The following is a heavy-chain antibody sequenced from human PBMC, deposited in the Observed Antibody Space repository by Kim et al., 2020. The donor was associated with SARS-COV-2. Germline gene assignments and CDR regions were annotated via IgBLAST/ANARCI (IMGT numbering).Heavy chain of an antibody. J-gene: IGHJ4*02. D-gene: IGHD3-16*01. CDR1: GVTISSYY. CDR2: IYYSGST. Sequence: SETLSLTCTVSGVTISSYYWSWIRQPPGKGLEWIGYIYYSGSTNYNPSLKSRVTISVDTSKNQFSLKLSSVTAADTAVYYCARGRLRLGALNDYWGPATPVTVSS. CDR3: ARGRLRLGALNDY. V-gene: IGHV4-59*01.